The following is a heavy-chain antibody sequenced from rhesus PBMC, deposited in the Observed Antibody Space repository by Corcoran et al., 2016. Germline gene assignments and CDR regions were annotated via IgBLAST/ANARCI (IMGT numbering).Heavy chain of an antibody. CDR2: IYGNSANT. CDR1: GGSISGYYY. J-gene: IGHJ2*01. Sequence: QVQLQESGPGLVKPSETLSLTCTVSGGSISGYYYWSWIRQPPGKGLEWMGGIYGNSANTYYNPSLKSRVTISKDTSKNQFSLKLGSVTAADTAVYYCARRMAGTADWYFDIWGPGTPITISS. CDR3: ARRMAGTADWYFDI. V-gene: IGHV4-143*01. D-gene: IGHD1-20*01.